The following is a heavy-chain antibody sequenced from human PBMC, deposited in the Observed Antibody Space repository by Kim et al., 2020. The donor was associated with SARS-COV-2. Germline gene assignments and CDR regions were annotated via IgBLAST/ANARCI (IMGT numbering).Heavy chain of an antibody. CDR2: INPGDGNT. J-gene: IGHJ6*01. V-gene: IGHV1-2*02. CDR1: GYTFTGFY. CDR3: VRRRLDV. Sequence: ASVKVSCTASGYTFTGFYILWVSQAPGRGLEWMGWINPGDGNTKYAQKFQGRVTITRATSISTAYMELSGLRSDDTAVYYCVRRRLDV.